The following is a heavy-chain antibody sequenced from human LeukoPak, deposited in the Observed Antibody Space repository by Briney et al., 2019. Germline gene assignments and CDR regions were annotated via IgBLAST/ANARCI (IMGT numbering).Heavy chain of an antibody. J-gene: IGHJ4*02. D-gene: IGHD4-17*01. CDR2: MSGGGETT. Sequence: PGGSLRLSCAASGFTFNNYAMNWIRQAPGKGLEWVSSMSGGGETTYYAGSAKGRFTISRDNSQNTLYLQMNSLRAEDTAVYYCARDYADYVGYFFFDYWGQGTLVTVSS. V-gene: IGHV3-23*01. CDR1: GFTFNNYA. CDR3: ARDYADYVGYFFFDY.